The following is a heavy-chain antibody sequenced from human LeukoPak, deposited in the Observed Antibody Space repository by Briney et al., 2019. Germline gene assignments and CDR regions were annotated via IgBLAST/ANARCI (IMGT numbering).Heavy chain of an antibody. Sequence: SVKVSCTASGGTFSSYAISWVRQAPGQGLEWMGGIIPIFGTANYAQKFQGRVTITADESTSTAYMELSSLRSEDTAVYYCARTSSSGWYPTYYYGMDVWGQGTTVTVSS. CDR3: ARTSSSGWYPTYYYGMDV. D-gene: IGHD6-19*01. CDR1: GGTFSSYA. J-gene: IGHJ6*02. CDR2: IIPIFGTA. V-gene: IGHV1-69*13.